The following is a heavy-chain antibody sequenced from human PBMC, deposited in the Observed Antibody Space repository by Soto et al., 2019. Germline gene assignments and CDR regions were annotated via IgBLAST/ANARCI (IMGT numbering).Heavy chain of an antibody. CDR1: GGTFSSYA. V-gene: IGHV1-69*01. CDR2: IIPIFGTA. CDR3: ARDRGRIVVVVAATQFDAFDI. D-gene: IGHD2-15*01. J-gene: IGHJ3*02. Sequence: QVQLVQSVAEVKKPGSSVKVSCKASGGTFSSYAISWVRQAPGQGLEWMGGIIPIFGTANYAQKFQGRVTITADESTSTAYMELSSLRSEDTAVYYCARDRGRIVVVVAATQFDAFDIWGQGTMVTVSS.